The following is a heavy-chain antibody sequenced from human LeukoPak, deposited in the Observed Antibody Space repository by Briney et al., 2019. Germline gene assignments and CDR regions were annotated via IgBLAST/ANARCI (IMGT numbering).Heavy chain of an antibody. CDR3: ARFDILTGYLSFDY. V-gene: IGHV4-34*01. J-gene: IGHJ4*02. D-gene: IGHD3-9*01. CDR2: INHSGST. CDR1: GGSFSGYY. Sequence: SETLSLTCAVYGGSFSGYYWSWIRQPPGKGLEWIGEINHSGSTNYNPSLKSRVTISVDTSKNQFSLKLSSVTAADTAVYYCARFDILTGYLSFDYWGQGTLVTVSS.